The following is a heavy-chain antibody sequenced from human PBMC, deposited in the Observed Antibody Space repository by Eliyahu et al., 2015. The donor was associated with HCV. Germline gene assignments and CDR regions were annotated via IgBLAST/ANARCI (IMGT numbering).Heavy chain of an antibody. CDR1: GGTFSSYA. Sequence: QVQLVQSGAEVKKPGSSVKVSCKASGGTFSSYAISXVRQAPGQGLEWMGGIIPIFGTANYAQKFQGRVTITADKSTSTAYMELSSLRSEDTAVYYCARDKVSGIAAGNFKEYYFDYWGQGTLVTVSS. J-gene: IGHJ4*02. V-gene: IGHV1-69*06. CDR3: ARDKVSGIAAGNFKEYYFDY. D-gene: IGHD6-13*01. CDR2: IIPIFGTA.